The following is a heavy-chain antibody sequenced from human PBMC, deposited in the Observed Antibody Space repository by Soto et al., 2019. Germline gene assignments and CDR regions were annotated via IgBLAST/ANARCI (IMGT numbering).Heavy chain of an antibody. CDR2: IYYSGST. CDR3: ARHGSSIAAPYWFDP. CDR1: GGSISSSSYY. V-gene: IGHV4-39*01. D-gene: IGHD6-6*01. Sequence: QLQLQESSPGLVKPSETLSLTCTVSGGSISSSSYYWGWIRQPPGKGLEWIGSIYYSGSTYYNPSLKSRVTISVDTSKNQFSLKLSSVTAADTAVYYCARHGSSIAAPYWFDPLGQGTLVTVSS. J-gene: IGHJ5*02.